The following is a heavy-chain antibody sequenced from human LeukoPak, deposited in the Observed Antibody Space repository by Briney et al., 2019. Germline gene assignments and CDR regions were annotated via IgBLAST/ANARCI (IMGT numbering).Heavy chain of an antibody. J-gene: IGHJ6*03. Sequence: SETLSLTCTVSGGSISSSTYYWDWIRQPPGKGLEWIGSIYYSGSTYYNPSLKSRVTMSVDTSKNQFSLKLSSVTAADTAVYYCARDSSSHPAYYYYYMDVWGKGTTVTVSS. D-gene: IGHD6-6*01. CDR3: ARDSSSHPAYYYYYMDV. CDR1: GGSISSSTYY. V-gene: IGHV4-39*07. CDR2: IYYSGST.